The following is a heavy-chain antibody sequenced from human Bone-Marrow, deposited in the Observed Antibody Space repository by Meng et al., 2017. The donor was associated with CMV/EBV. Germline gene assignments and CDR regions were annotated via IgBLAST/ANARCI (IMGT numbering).Heavy chain of an antibody. CDR2: IYYSGST. CDR3: ARFTRYYDILTGSGYFES. J-gene: IGHJ4*02. D-gene: IGHD3-9*01. CDR1: GGSISSYY. Sequence: SETLSLTCTVSGGSISSYYWSWIRQPPGKGLEWIGYIYYSGSTNYNPSLKSRVSISVDASKNHLSLTLSSLRAADTAVYYCARFTRYYDILTGSGYFESWGQGTLVTVSS. V-gene: IGHV4-59*01.